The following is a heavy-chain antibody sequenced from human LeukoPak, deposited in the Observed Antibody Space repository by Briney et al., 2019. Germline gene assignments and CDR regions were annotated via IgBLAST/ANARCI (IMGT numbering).Heavy chain of an antibody. CDR3: ARGDSSGWVLDY. D-gene: IGHD6-19*01. J-gene: IGHJ4*02. Sequence: AGGSLRLSCAASGFTFSDHYLDWVRQAPGKGLEWVGRIRSKTNRYTTQYAASVKGIFTISRDDSKNSLYLQMNSLKTEDTAVYYCARGDSSGWVLDYWGRGTLVTVSS. CDR1: GFTFSDHY. CDR2: IRSKTNRYTT. V-gene: IGHV3-72*01.